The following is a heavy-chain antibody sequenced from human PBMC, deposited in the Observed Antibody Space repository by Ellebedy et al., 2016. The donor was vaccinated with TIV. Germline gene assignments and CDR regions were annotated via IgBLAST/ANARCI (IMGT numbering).Heavy chain of an antibody. V-gene: IGHV3-30*02. CDR2: IRYDGSNE. D-gene: IGHD4-17*01. CDR3: AKDRLRFLDY. J-gene: IGHJ4*02. CDR1: GFTFSSYG. Sequence: PGGSLRLSCAASGFTFSSYGMHWVRQAPGKGLEWVAFIRYDGSNEYYADSVKGRFTISRDNSKNTLYLQMNSLRAEDTAVYYCAKDRLRFLDYWGQGTLVTVSS.